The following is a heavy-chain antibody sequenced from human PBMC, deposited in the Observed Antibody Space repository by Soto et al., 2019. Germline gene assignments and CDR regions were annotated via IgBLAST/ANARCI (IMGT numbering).Heavy chain of an antibody. CDR2: INHRGST. Sequence: QVQLQQWGAGLLKSSETLSLTCAVYGGSFRSYYWNWIRQPPGKGLEWIGEINHRGSTNYNPSLKSRVTISADTSNNQFSLKLRSVPAADTAVYFCAVLNFAALSPYNWFDPWGQGTLVTVSS. CDR3: AVLNFAALSPYNWFDP. V-gene: IGHV4-34*01. J-gene: IGHJ5*02. CDR1: GGSFRSYY. D-gene: IGHD3-10*01.